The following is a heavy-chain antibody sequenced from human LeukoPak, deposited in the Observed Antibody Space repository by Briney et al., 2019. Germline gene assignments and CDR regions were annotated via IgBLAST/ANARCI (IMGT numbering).Heavy chain of an antibody. CDR3: ARGGFDY. J-gene: IGHJ4*02. Sequence: GASVKISCKASGYTFTGYYLHWVRQAPAQGLEWMGWISPNSDDTNYAQKFRGRVNMTRDTSISTAYMELSRLRSDDTAIYYCARGGFDYWGQGTLVTVSS. V-gene: IGHV1-2*02. CDR1: GYTFTGYY. CDR2: ISPNSDDT.